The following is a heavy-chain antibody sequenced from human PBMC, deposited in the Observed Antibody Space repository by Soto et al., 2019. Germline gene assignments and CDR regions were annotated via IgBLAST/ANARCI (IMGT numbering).Heavy chain of an antibody. D-gene: IGHD2-15*01. CDR3: AKDPGYCSGGSCTGYFDY. CDR1: GFTFSNYG. V-gene: IGHV3-30*18. CDR2: ISYDGSNK. J-gene: IGHJ4*02. Sequence: LRLSCVASGFTFSNYGMHWVRQAPGRGLEWMAVISYDGSNKNYADSVKGRFTISRDNSKNTLYLQMNSLRDEDTAVYYCAKDPGYCSGGSCTGYFDYWGQGTLVTVSS.